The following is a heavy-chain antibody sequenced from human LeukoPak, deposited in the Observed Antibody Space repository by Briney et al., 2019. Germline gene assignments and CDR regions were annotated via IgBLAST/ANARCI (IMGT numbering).Heavy chain of an antibody. CDR2: IYPGDSDT. V-gene: IGHV5-51*01. CDR1: GYSFTSYW. Sequence: GESLKISCKGSGYSFTSYWIGWVRQMPGKGLEWMGIIYPGDSDTRYSPSFQGQVTISADKSISTAYLQWSSLKASDTAMYYCARGPTPPEQSESYNSGPWRWAFDIWGQGTMVTVSS. D-gene: IGHD3-22*01. J-gene: IGHJ3*02. CDR3: ARGPTPPEQSESYNSGPWRWAFDI.